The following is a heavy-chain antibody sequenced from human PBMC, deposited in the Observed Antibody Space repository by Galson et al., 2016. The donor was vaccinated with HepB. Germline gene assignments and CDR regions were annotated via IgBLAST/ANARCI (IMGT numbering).Heavy chain of an antibody. CDR3: ATLDYSNLP. CDR2: ITSSSSHK. D-gene: IGHD4-11*01. Sequence: SLRLSCAASGFTFDDYAMSWVRQTPGKGLEWVSSITSSSSHKHYADSVKGRFTVSRDNAKNSLYLQMNRLRAEDTAVYYCATLDYSNLPWGQGTMVTISS. J-gene: IGHJ4*02. V-gene: IGHV3-21*01. CDR1: GFTFDDYA.